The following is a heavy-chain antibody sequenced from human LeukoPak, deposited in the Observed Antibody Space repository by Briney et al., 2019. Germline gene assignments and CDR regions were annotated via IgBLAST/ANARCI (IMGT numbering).Heavy chain of an antibody. D-gene: IGHD3-10*01. CDR3: AREGRSGSYLGY. CDR1: GFAFSSYW. V-gene: IGHV3-7*01. Sequence: GGSLRLSCAASGFAFSSYWMSWVRQAPGKGLEWVANIKQDGSEKYYVDSVKGRFTISRDNAKNSLYLQRNSLRAEDTAVYYCAREGRSGSYLGYWGQGTLVTVSS. J-gene: IGHJ4*02. CDR2: IKQDGSEK.